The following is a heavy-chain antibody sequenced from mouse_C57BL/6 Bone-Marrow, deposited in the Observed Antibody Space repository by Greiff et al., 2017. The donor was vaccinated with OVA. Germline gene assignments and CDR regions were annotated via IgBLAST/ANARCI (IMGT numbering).Heavy chain of an antibody. CDR3: ARVYDWYFDV. Sequence: VQLVESGPGMVKPSQSLSLTCTVTGYSITSGYDWHWIRHFPGNKLEWMGYISYSGSTNYNPSLKSRISITHDTSKNHFFLKLNSVTTEDTATYYCARVYDWYFDVWGTGTTVTVSS. V-gene: IGHV3-1*01. J-gene: IGHJ1*03. D-gene: IGHD1-1*01. CDR1: GYSITSGYD. CDR2: ISYSGST.